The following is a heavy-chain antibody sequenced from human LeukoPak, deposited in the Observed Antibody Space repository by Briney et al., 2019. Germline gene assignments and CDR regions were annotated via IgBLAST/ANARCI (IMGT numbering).Heavy chain of an antibody. CDR2: IYYSGST. CDR1: GGSISNYY. CDR3: ARYIVSYPHDAFDI. V-gene: IGHV4-59*01. Sequence: PSETLSLPCTVSGGSISNYYWNWIRQPPGKGLEWIGYIYYSGSTSYNPSLKSRVTISVDTSKKQFSLKLSSVTAADTAFYYCARYIVSYPHDAFDIWGQGTMVTVSS. D-gene: IGHD1-26*01. J-gene: IGHJ3*02.